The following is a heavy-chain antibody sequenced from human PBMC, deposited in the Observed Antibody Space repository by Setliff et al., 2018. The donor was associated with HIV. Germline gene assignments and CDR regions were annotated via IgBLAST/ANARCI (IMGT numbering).Heavy chain of an antibody. J-gene: IGHJ4*02. Sequence: GGSLRLSCVTSGFTFTSHSMNWVRLRPGKGLEWVASISGSGTYTHYADSVRGRFTVSRDNAKNSLWLQLDSLKVEDTALYYCVTVGDYDSSGYYRYWGQGTLVTVSS. CDR3: VTVGDYDSSGYYRY. CDR1: GFTFTSHS. D-gene: IGHD3-22*01. CDR2: ISGSGTYT. V-gene: IGHV3-21*04.